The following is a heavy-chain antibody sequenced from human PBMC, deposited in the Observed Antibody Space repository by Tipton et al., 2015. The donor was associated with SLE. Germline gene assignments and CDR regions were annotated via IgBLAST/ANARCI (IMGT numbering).Heavy chain of an antibody. V-gene: IGHV1-18*01. Sequence: QVQLVQSGPEVKKPGASVKVSCKASGYTFTNYGISWVRRAPGQGLEWMGWISGDNDNTNYAQRLQGRVTMTTDTSTSTAYMELRSLTSDDTAVYYCARSRGANGPDYWGQGTLVTVSS. CDR3: ARSRGANGPDY. D-gene: IGHD4/OR15-4a*01. J-gene: IGHJ4*02. CDR1: GYTFTNYG. CDR2: ISGDNDNT.